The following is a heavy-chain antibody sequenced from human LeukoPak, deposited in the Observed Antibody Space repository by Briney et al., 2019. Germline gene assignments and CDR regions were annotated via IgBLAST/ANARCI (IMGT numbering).Heavy chain of an antibody. J-gene: IGHJ4*02. V-gene: IGHV3-15*01. CDR1: AFILTNAY. CDR3: TTEEDDSHGRAGY. Sequence: GGSLRLSCAASAFILTNAYITWVRQAPGKGLEWVGRIKSKTDGGTTDYAAPVKDRFTISRDDSKNTLFLQMNSLKTEDTAVYYCTTEEDDSHGRAGYWGQGTLVTVSS. CDR2: IKSKTDGGTT. D-gene: IGHD2-15*01.